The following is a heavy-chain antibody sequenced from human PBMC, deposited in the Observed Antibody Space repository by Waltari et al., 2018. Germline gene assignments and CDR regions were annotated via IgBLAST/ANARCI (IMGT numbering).Heavy chain of an antibody. Sequence: QVQLQESGPGLVKSSETLSLTCTVSGGSISRSGYYWGWVRQPPGKGLELIANIYYSGATYYSPSLRRRATISLDTSKNQFSLRLTSVTAADTAVYYCARALAPKWFDPWCRGTLVTVSS. CDR1: GGSISRSGYY. CDR2: IYYSGAT. V-gene: IGHV4-39*07. CDR3: ARALAPKWFDP. J-gene: IGHJ5*02.